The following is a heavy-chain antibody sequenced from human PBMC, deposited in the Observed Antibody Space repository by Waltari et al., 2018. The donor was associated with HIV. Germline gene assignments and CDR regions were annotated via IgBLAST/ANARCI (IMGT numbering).Heavy chain of an antibody. Sequence: QVQPVQSGAEVKKPGSSVKVSCKTSGGTFSNYAINWVRQAPGRGLEWMGRIIPISGIATYAQKFQGKIIITADRSTSTAYMELTGLRSEDTAVYYCSRGERDYQLPVHYYGMDVWGQGTTVTVS. V-gene: IGHV1-69*04. J-gene: IGHJ6*02. CDR2: IIPISGIA. CDR1: GGTFSNYA. CDR3: SRGERDYQLPVHYYGMDV. D-gene: IGHD1-26*01.